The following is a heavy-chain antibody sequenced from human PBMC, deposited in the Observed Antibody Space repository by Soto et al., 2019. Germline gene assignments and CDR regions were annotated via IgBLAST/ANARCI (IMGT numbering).Heavy chain of an antibody. D-gene: IGHD3-22*01. CDR2: ISYDGSNK. V-gene: IGHV3-30*18. CDR1: GFTFSSYG. CDR3: AKDRSYYDSSGSLLPA. Sequence: GGSLRLSCAASGFTFSSYGMHWVRQAPGKGLEWVAVISYDGSNKYYADSVKGRFTISRDNSKNTLYLQMNSLRAEDTAVYYCAKDRSYYDSSGSLLPAWGQGTLVTVSS. J-gene: IGHJ5*02.